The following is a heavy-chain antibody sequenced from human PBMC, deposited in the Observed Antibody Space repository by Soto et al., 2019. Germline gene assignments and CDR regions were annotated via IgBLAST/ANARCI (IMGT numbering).Heavy chain of an antibody. D-gene: IGHD3-16*01. CDR2: ISSDGSNK. J-gene: IGHJ6*02. CDR1: GFTFSSYA. CDR3: GTVGHIVSHPMDV. V-gene: IGHV3-30-3*01. Sequence: GGSLRLSCAASGFTFSSYAMHCVRQAPDKWLEWVAVISSDGSNKYYAESVKGRLTISRDNSKNTLFLQMNRLRADATAVYKCGTVGHIVSHPMDVWGQGPTGNV.